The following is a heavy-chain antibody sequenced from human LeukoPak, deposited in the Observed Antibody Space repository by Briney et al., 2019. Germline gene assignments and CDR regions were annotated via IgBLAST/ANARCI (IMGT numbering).Heavy chain of an antibody. V-gene: IGHV5-10-1*01. CDR1: GYSFTSYW. CDR2: IDPSYSYT. Sequence: ESLKISCKGSGYSFTSYWISWVRQMPGKGLEWMGRIDPSYSYTNYSPSFQGHVTISADKSISTAYLQWSSLKASDTAMYYWTRPLMVRGVPYWVDPWGQGTLVTVSS. J-gene: IGHJ5*02. D-gene: IGHD3-10*01. CDR3: TRPLMVRGVPYWVDP.